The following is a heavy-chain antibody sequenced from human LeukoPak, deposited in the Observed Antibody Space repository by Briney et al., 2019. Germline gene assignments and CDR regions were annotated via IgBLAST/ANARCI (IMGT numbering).Heavy chain of an antibody. D-gene: IGHD6-13*01. CDR2: INPNSGGT. CDR1: GYTFTGYY. V-gene: IGHV1-2*02. Sequence: ASAKVSCKASGYTFTGYYMHWVRQAPGQGLEWMGWINPNSGGTNYAQKFQGRVTMTRDTSISTAYMELSRLRSDDTAVYYCARARPRGTALDYWGQGTLVTVSS. J-gene: IGHJ4*02. CDR3: ARARPRGTALDY.